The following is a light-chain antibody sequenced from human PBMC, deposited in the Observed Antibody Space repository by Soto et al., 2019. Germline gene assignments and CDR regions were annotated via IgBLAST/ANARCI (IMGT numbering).Light chain of an antibody. CDR1: QSVSSY. CDR2: DAS. CDR3: QQYGRSRT. J-gene: IGKJ1*01. Sequence: EIVMTHSPATLSVSPGEIATLSFRASQSVSSYLAWYQQKPGQAPRLLIYDASNRATGIPARFSGSGSGTVFTLTISRLEPEDFAVYYCQQYGRSRTFGQGTKVDIK. V-gene: IGKV3-11*01.